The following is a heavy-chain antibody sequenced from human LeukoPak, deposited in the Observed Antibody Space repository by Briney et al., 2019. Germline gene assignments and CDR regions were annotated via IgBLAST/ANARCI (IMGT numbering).Heavy chain of an antibody. CDR2: ISGSGGST. Sequence: GGSLRLSCAASGFTFSSYAMSWVRQAPGKGLEWVSAISGSGGSTYYADSVKGRFTISRDNSKNTLYLQVNSLRAEDTAVYYCARDHGTTVVTPSFDYWGQGTLVTVSS. D-gene: IGHD4-23*01. V-gene: IGHV3-23*01. J-gene: IGHJ4*02. CDR1: GFTFSSYA. CDR3: ARDHGTTVVTPSFDY.